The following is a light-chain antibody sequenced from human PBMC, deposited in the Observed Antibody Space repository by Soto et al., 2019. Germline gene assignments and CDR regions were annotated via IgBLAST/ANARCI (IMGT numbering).Light chain of an antibody. V-gene: IGKV3-11*01. Sequence: EVVLTQSPATLSLSPGERATLSCRASQSVSSYLAWYQQKPGQAPRLLIYGASSRATGITDRFSGSGSGTDFTLTISRLEPEDFAVYYCRHRSNWPGFGQGTRLAFK. CDR3: RHRSNWPG. J-gene: IGKJ5*01. CDR1: QSVSSY. CDR2: GAS.